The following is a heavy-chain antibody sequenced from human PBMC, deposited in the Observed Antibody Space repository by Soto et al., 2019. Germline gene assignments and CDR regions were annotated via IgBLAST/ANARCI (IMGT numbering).Heavy chain of an antibody. D-gene: IGHD2-21*02. CDR2: MYNTGST. V-gene: IGHV4-59*01. CDR1: GLPISGCR. J-gene: IGHJ6*02. CDR3: ARDLWGYCGTDCYPLDV. Sequence: SETLQLTCTVCGLPISGCRCSWTLKPPGKGLEWIGYMYNTGSTVYNPSFKSRVTISVDTSKNQFSLKLNSVTAADTAVYYCARDLWGYCGTDCYPLDVCGQGTTVT.